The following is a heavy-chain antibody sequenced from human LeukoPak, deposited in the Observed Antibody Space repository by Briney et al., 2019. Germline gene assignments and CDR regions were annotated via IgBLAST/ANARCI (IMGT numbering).Heavy chain of an antibody. Sequence: SETLSLTCAVYGWAFNDYYWNWIRQPPRKGLEWVGEINARGDTNYNPSLKSRVTISVDTSKKQFSLWLTSMIAADTALYYCARGQVPAARGYNWFDPWGQGTLVTVSS. J-gene: IGHJ5*02. V-gene: IGHV4-34*01. D-gene: IGHD2-2*01. CDR3: ARGQVPAARGYNWFDP. CDR2: INARGDT. CDR1: GWAFNDYY.